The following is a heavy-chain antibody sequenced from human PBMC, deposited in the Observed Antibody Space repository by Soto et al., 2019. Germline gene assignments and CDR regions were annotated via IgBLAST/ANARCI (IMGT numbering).Heavy chain of an antibody. D-gene: IGHD5-18*01. CDR1: KSIFTGYG. J-gene: IGHJ4*02. V-gene: IGHV5-51*01. Sequence: GGSLRLSCAASKSIFTGYGMHLVRQMHGKGLEWMGIIYPGDSDPRYSPSFQGQVTISAVKSISTAYLQWSSLKASDTAMYYCASSGYSYGYAGDYWGQGTLVTVSS. CDR2: IYPGDSDP. CDR3: ASSGYSYGYAGDY.